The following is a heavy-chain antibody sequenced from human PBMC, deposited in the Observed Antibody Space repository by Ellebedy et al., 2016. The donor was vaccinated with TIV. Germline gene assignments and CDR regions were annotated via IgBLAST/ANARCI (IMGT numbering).Heavy chain of an antibody. CDR2: GYT. J-gene: IGHJ4*02. Sequence: PGGSLRLSCTASGFIVSTNHMSWVRQAPGKGLEWVGGYTNYADSVKGRFTISTHTSRNTLYLQMTNLRTEDTAVYYCAKGSFPFGDKSERIYSFQYWGQGTLVTVSS. D-gene: IGHD3-10*01. V-gene: IGHV3-53*04. CDR3: AKGSFPFGDKSERIYSFQY. CDR1: GFIVSTNH.